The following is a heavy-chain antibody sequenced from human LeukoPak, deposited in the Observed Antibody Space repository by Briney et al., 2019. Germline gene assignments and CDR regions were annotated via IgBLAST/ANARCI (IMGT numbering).Heavy chain of an antibody. V-gene: IGHV4-39*01. CDR2: IYYSGST. CDR1: GGSISSSSYY. J-gene: IGHJ4*02. CDR3: ARFSDSSSWDY. D-gene: IGHD6-13*01. Sequence: PSGTLSLTCTVSGGSISSSSYYWGWIRQPPGKGLEWIGSIYYSGSTYYNPSLKSRVTISVDTSKNQFSLKLSSVTAADAAVYYCARFSDSSSWDYWGQGTLVTVSS.